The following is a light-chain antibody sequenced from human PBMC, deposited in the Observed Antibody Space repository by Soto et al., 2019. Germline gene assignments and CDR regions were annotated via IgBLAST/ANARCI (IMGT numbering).Light chain of an antibody. CDR3: QQFYTSPIN. Sequence: DIVMTQSPDSLAVSLGGTATINCKSSQSVLYRSDNKDYLAWYQQKPGQPPKLLIKWASIRESGVPDRFSGSGSGTDFNLTISSLQAEDVAVYYCQQFYTSPINFGQGTRLKIK. J-gene: IGKJ5*01. CDR1: QSVLYRSDNKDY. V-gene: IGKV4-1*01. CDR2: WAS.